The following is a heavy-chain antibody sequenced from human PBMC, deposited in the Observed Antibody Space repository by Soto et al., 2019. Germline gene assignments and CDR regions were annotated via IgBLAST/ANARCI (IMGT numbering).Heavy chain of an antibody. J-gene: IGHJ6*02. Sequence: GASVKVSCKASGYTFTSYYMHGVRQAPGQGLEWMGIINPSGGSTSYAQKFQGRVTMTRDTSTSTVYMELSSLRSEDTAVYYCARLKESSSWDYYGMDVWGQGTTVTVSS. D-gene: IGHD6-13*01. V-gene: IGHV1-46*01. CDR2: INPSGGST. CDR3: ARLKESSSWDYYGMDV. CDR1: GYTFTSYY.